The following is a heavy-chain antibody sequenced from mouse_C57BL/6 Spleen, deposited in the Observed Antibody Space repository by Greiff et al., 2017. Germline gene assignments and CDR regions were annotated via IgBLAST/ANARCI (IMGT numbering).Heavy chain of an antibody. Sequence: EVQLVESGPGLVKPSQSLSLTCSVTGYSITSGYYWNWIRQFPGNKLEWMGYISYDGSNNYNPSLKNRISITRDTSKNQFFLKLNSVTTEDTATYYCASFYDGYPSYAMDYWGQGTSVTVSS. CDR2: ISYDGSN. CDR3: ASFYDGYPSYAMDY. CDR1: GYSITSGYY. D-gene: IGHD2-3*01. J-gene: IGHJ4*01. V-gene: IGHV3-6*01.